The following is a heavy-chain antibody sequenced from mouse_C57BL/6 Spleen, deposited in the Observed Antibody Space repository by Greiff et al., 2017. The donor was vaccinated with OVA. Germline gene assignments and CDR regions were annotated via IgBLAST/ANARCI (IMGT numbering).Heavy chain of an antibody. CDR1: GYTFTSYW. CDR2: IHPNSVST. CDR3: AGGYGNYEGFAY. Sequence: QVQLQQPGAELVKPGASVKLSCKASGYTFTSYWMHWVKQRPGQGLEWIGMIHPNSVSTNYNEKFKSKATLTVDKSSSTAYMQLSSLTSEDSAVYYCAGGYGNYEGFAYWGQGTLVTVSA. D-gene: IGHD2-1*01. V-gene: IGHV1-64*01. J-gene: IGHJ3*01.